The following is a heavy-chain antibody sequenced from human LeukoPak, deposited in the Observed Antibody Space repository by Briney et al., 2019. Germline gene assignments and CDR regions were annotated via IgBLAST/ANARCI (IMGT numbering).Heavy chain of an antibody. Sequence: GSPRLSCAASGFTFSDYWMQWVRQVPGKGLVWVSHINNDGTDTKYADSVKGRFTISRDNARNTLYLQMNTLRAEDTAVYYCTRDFYGIDSWGQGTLVTVSS. CDR1: GFTFSDYW. V-gene: IGHV3-74*01. J-gene: IGHJ4*02. CDR2: INNDGTDT. CDR3: TRDFYGIDS. D-gene: IGHD2/OR15-2a*01.